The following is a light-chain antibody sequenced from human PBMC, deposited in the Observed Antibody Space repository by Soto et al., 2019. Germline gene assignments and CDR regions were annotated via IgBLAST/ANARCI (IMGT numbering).Light chain of an antibody. V-gene: IGKV3-11*01. CDR1: QSVSSY. Sequence: EIVLTQSPATLSLSPGERSTLSCRASQSVSSYLAWYQQKPGQAPRLLIYDASNRATGIPARFSGSGSGTEFTLTISSLQSEDFAVYYCQQYNNWLLWTFGQGTKVDIK. CDR2: DAS. CDR3: QQYNNWLLWT. J-gene: IGKJ1*01.